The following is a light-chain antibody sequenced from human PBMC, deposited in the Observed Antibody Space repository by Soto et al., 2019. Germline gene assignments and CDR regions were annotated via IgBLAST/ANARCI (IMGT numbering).Light chain of an antibody. Sequence: DIQMTQSPSTLSSSGGDRVTITCRASQSISTLLAWYQQRPGKAPKLLIYDASSLESVVPSRIAGRGSGTEFTLIISRLQPDDSATYYWLQNGYYASFGQGTKVEI. CDR3: LQNGYYAS. V-gene: IGKV1-5*01. CDR1: QSISTL. CDR2: DAS. J-gene: IGKJ1*01.